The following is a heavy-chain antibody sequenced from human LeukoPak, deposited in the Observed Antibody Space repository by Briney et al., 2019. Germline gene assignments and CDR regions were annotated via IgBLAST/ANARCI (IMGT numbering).Heavy chain of an antibody. J-gene: IGHJ4*02. D-gene: IGHD5-24*01. CDR3: ARDGLRDGYNFDY. CDR1: GFTFSSYG. V-gene: IGHV3-30*02. Sequence: GGSLRLSCAASGFTFSSYGMHWVRQAPGKGLEWVAFIRYDGSNKYYADSVKGRFTISRDNSKNTLYLQMNSLRAEDTAVYYCARDGLRDGYNFDYWGQGTLVTVSS. CDR2: IRYDGSNK.